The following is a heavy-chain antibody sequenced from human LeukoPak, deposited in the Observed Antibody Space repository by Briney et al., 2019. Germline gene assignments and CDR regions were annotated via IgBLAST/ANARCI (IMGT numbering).Heavy chain of an antibody. D-gene: IGHD2-2*02. V-gene: IGHV3-48*02. CDR3: VRESEYCSSTSCYIDY. CDR1: GFTFSSYT. CDR2: ITRSSSTV. Sequence: GGSLRLSCAASGFTFSSYTMNWVRQAPGKGLEWVSYITRSSSTVYYEDSVKGRFTISRDTAQNSLYLQMNSLRDEDTAVYYCVRESEYCSSTSCYIDYWGQGTLVTVSS. J-gene: IGHJ4*02.